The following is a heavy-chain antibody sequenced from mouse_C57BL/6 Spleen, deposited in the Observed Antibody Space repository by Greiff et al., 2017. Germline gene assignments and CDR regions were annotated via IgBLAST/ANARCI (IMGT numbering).Heavy chain of an antibody. CDR1: GYTFTSYW. J-gene: IGHJ3*01. D-gene: IGHD2-4*01. Sequence: QVQLQQSGAELVRPGSSVKLSCKASGYTFTSYWMDWVKQRPGQGLEWIGNIYPSDSETHYNQKFKDKATLTVDKSSSTAYMQLSSLTSEDSAVYYCARLGDYDSFAYWGQGTLVTVSA. CDR3: ARLGDYDSFAY. CDR2: IYPSDSET. V-gene: IGHV1-61*01.